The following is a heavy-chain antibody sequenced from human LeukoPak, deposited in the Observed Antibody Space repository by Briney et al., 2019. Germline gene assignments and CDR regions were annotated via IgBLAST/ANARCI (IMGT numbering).Heavy chain of an antibody. V-gene: IGHV3-21*01. CDR2: ISSSSSYI. CDR1: GFTFSTYS. CDR3: ARVELAQSPFDS. D-gene: IGHD6-6*01. Sequence: GGSLRLSCAASGFTFSTYSMNWVRQAPGKGLEWVSSISSSSSYIYYADSVKGRFTISRDNAKNSLYLQMNSLRAEDTPVYYCARVELAQSPFDSWGQGTLVTVSS. J-gene: IGHJ4*02.